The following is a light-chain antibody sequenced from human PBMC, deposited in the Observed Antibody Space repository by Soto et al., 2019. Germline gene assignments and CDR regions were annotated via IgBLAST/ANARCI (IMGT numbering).Light chain of an antibody. CDR3: GSDAWR. CDR2: GAS. CDR1: QIIRSPF. V-gene: IGKV3-20*01. Sequence: EIVLTQSPATLSLSPGERPTLSCRASQIIRSPFLARYQQKPGQAPRLFIHGASSRATGIPDRFGGSASGTAFTLTVSALEPEDFAVYYGGSDAWRFGQGTKLE. J-gene: IGKJ1*01.